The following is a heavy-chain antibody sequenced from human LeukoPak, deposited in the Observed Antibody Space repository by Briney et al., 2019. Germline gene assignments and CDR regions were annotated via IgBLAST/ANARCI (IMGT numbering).Heavy chain of an antibody. Sequence: ASVKVSCKTSGYTFTNYGISWVRQAPGQGLEWMGWISPYNGNTNYAQKFQGRVTLTTDTSTSTAHMELRRLRSDDTALYYCARGIYYYYTSGHGAFDYWGQGTLVTVSS. D-gene: IGHD3-22*01. CDR2: ISPYNGNT. CDR1: GYTFTNYG. J-gene: IGHJ4*02. V-gene: IGHV1-18*01. CDR3: ARGIYYYYTSGHGAFDY.